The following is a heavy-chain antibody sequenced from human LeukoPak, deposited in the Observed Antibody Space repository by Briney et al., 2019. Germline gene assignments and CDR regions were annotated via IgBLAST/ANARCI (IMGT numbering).Heavy chain of an antibody. Sequence: PGGSLRLSCAASGFIFSTYDMSRVRQAPGKCLEWVSTIIGSSIYYADSVKGRFTISRDNSKNTLYLQMNNLRAEDTALYYCAKCISIFGGYYHYYYMDVWGKGTTVTVSS. J-gene: IGHJ6*03. D-gene: IGHD3-3*01. CDR1: GFIFSTYD. CDR3: AKCISIFGGYYHYYYMDV. V-gene: IGHV3-23*01. CDR2: IIGSSI.